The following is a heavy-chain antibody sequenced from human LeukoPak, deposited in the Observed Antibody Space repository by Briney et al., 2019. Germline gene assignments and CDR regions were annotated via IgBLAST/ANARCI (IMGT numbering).Heavy chain of an antibody. CDR3: ARPNGGRLWAWYFDY. D-gene: IGHD7-27*01. CDR1: GYSSATYW. V-gene: IGHV5-51*01. J-gene: IGHJ4*02. CDR2: IYPGDSDT. Sequence: GESLKISCKASGYSSATYWIGWVRQTPGKGLEWMGLIYPGDSDTRYSPSFQGQVTISADKSISSTSLQWRGLKASDTAMYYCARPNGGRLWAWYFDYWGQGTPVTVSS.